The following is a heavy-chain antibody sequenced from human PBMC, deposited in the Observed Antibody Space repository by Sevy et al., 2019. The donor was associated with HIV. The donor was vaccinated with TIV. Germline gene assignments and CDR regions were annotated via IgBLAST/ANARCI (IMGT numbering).Heavy chain of an antibody. CDR2: IYHSGST. Sequence: SETLSLTCAVSGGSISSSNWWNWVRQPPGKGLEWIGEIYHSGSTNYNPSLKSRVTISVDESKNQFSLKLSSVTAADTTVYYCARDRTYYDFWSGYSGGGHLGYWGQGTLVTVSS. CDR3: ARDRTYYDFWSGYSGGGHLGY. CDR1: GGSISSSNW. V-gene: IGHV4-4*02. J-gene: IGHJ4*02. D-gene: IGHD3-3*01.